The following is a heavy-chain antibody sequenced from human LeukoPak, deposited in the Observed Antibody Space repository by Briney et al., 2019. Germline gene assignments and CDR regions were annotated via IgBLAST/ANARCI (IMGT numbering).Heavy chain of an antibody. CDR2: ISHDGSNQ. D-gene: IGHD6-6*01. V-gene: IGHV3-30*04. CDR1: GFTFSSHA. Sequence: GRSLTLSCAVSGFTFSSHAIHWVRQAPGKGLEWVSVISHDGSNQYYADSVKGRFTISRDNSKNTLYLQMNSLRAEDTAVYYCARAARIAAHLYYYYGMDVWGQGTTVTVSS. J-gene: IGHJ6*02. CDR3: ARAARIAAHLYYYYGMDV.